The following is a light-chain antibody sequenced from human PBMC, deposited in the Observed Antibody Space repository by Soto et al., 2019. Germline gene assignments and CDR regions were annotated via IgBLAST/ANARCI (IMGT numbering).Light chain of an antibody. V-gene: IGKV1-6*01. Sequence: AIQMTQSPSSLSASVGDRVTITCRASQGIRNDLGWYQQKPGKAPKVLIYGASTLQSGVPSRFSGSGSGTDFTLTISSLQPEDFAVYYCQQYGSSPPVTFGPGTKVDIK. CDR2: GAS. J-gene: IGKJ3*01. CDR1: QGIRND. CDR3: QQYGSSPPVT.